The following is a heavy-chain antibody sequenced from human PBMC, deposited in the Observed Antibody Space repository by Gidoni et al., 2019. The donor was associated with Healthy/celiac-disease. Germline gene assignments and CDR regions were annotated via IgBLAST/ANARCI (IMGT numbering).Heavy chain of an antibody. CDR3: ARAGYDLNKSNYYYYGMDV. V-gene: IGHV1-18*01. J-gene: IGHJ6*04. Sequence: QVQLVQSGAEVKKPGASVKVSCRASGYTFTSYGISWVRQAPGQGLEWIGWSSAYNGNTNYAQKLQGRVTITPDTSTSTAYMELRSLRSDDTGVYYCARAGYDLNKSNYYYYGMDVWGKGTTVTVSS. CDR1: GYTFTSYG. D-gene: IGHD5-12*01. CDR2: SSAYNGNT.